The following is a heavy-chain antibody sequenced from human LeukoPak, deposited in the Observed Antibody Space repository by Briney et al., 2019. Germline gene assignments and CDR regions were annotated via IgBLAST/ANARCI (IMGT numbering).Heavy chain of an antibody. Sequence: SETLSLTCTVSGGSISSGGYYWSWIRQHPGKGLEWIGYIYYSGSTYYNPSLKSRVTTSVDTSKNQFSLKLSSATAADTAVYYCARPNPSLAFDIWGQGTMVTVSS. CDR1: GGSISSGGYY. D-gene: IGHD1-14*01. V-gene: IGHV4-31*03. CDR2: IYYSGST. J-gene: IGHJ3*02. CDR3: ARPNPSLAFDI.